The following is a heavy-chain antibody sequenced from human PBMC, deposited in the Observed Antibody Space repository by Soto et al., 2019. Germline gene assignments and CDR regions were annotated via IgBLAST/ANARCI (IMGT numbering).Heavy chain of an antibody. V-gene: IGHV4-34*01. Sequence: QVQLQQWGAGLLKPSETLSLTCAVYGGSFSGYYWSWIRQPPGKGLEWIGEINHSGSTNYNPSLKSRVTISVDTSKNQFSLKLSSVTAADTAVYYCARGLDDDGPGLSWGQGTLVTVSS. CDR3: ARGLDDDGPGLS. D-gene: IGHD3-10*01. CDR1: GGSFSGYY. CDR2: INHSGST. J-gene: IGHJ4*02.